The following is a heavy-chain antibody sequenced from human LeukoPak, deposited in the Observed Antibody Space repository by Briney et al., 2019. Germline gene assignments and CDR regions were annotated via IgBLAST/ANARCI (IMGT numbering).Heavy chain of an antibody. CDR3: ARDTYFDILTLRGEFDY. CDR2: ISFDGSDE. D-gene: IGHD3-9*01. V-gene: IGHV3-30*04. CDR1: GFTFSSYA. J-gene: IGHJ4*02. Sequence: GGSLRLSCTASGFTFSSYAMHWVRQAPGKGLEWVAVISFDGSDEYYADSVKGRFTISRDNSKNTLYLQINSLRTEDTAVYYCARDTYFDILTLRGEFDYWGQGTLVTVSS.